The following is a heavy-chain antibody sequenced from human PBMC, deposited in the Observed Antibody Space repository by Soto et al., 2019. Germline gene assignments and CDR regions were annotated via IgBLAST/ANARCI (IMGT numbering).Heavy chain of an antibody. J-gene: IGHJ5*02. CDR1: GYTFTSYD. D-gene: IGHD3-10*01. CDR3: ARGLRGVIITDWFDP. V-gene: IGHV1-8*01. CDR2: MNPNSGNT. Sequence: GASVKVSCKASGYTFTSYDINWVRQATGQGLEWMGWMNPNSGNTGYAQKFQGRVTMTRNTSISTAYMELSSLRSEDTAVYYCARGLRGVIITDWFDPWGQGTLVTVSS.